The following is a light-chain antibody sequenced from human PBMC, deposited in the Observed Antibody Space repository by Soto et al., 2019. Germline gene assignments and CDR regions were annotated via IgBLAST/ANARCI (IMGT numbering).Light chain of an antibody. Sequence: DIQMTQSPSSLSASVGDRVTITCRASQSTSSYLNWYQQKPGKAPKLLIYAASSLQSGVPSRFSGSGSGTDFTLTISSLQPEDVATDYCLQTYSTPYTFGHGTKLEIK. CDR3: LQTYSTPYT. V-gene: IGKV1-39*01. J-gene: IGKJ2*01. CDR1: QSTSSY. CDR2: AAS.